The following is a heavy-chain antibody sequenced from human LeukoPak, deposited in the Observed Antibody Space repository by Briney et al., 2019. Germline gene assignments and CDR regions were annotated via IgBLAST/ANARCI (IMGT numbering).Heavy chain of an antibody. CDR2: ISYDGTKT. J-gene: IGHJ4*02. V-gene: IGHV3-30*03. CDR3: ARDPGTLATYFDY. D-gene: IGHD6-13*01. Sequence: GGSLRLSCAASGFTFRTYGMHWVRQAPGKGLEWVAVISYDGTKTYYADSVKGRFTISRDDSKNTLYLQMNSLRAEDTAIYYCARDPGTLATYFDYWGPGTLVTVSS. CDR1: GFTFRTYG.